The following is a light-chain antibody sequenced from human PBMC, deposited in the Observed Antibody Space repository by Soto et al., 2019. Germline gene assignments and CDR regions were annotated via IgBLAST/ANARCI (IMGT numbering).Light chain of an antibody. CDR3: SSYTTSTSFIL. J-gene: IGLJ2*01. Sequence: QSVLTQPPSVSGAPGQRVTLSCTGNSSNLGAGYDVHWYQQLPGAAPKLVIFGNRNRPSGVSNRFSGSKSGNTASLTISGLQAEDEAYYYCSSYTTSTSFILFGGGTQLTVL. CDR1: SSNLGAGYD. CDR2: GNR. V-gene: IGLV1-40*01.